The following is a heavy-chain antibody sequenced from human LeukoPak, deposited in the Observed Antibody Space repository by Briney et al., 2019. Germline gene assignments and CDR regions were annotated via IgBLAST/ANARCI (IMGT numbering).Heavy chain of an antibody. Sequence: GASVKVSCKASGYTFTGYYMHWVRQAPGQGLEWMGWINPNSGGTNYAQKFQGRVTMTRDTSISTAYMELSRLRSDDTAVYYCARAGFSDYGSGSIDAFDIWGQGTMVTVSS. CDR1: GYTFTGYY. CDR3: ARAGFSDYGSGSIDAFDI. V-gene: IGHV1-2*02. D-gene: IGHD3-10*01. CDR2: INPNSGGT. J-gene: IGHJ3*02.